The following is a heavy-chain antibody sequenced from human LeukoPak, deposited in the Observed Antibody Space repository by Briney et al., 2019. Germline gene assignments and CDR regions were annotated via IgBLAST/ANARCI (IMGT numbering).Heavy chain of an antibody. CDR3: ARFSVGGTYYPNY. D-gene: IGHD1-26*01. J-gene: IGHJ4*02. CDR1: GYRFTISW. CDR2: IYPGDSDT. V-gene: IGHV5-51*06. Sequence: GESLQISCQGSGYRFTISWIGWVRQMPGKGLEWMGIIYPGDSDTRYSPSFQGQVTISADKSISTAYLQWSSLKASDTAMYYCARFSVGGTYYPNYWGQGTLVSVSS.